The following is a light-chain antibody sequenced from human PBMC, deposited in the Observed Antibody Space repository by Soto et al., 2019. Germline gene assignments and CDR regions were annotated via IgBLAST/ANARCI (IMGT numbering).Light chain of an antibody. CDR1: SSDVGSYNL. CDR3: CSYAGTSTSV. Sequence: QSMLTQPASVSESPGQSITISCTGTSSDVGSYNLVSWYQQHPGKTPILIIYDDNKRPSAVSDRFSGSKSGYTASLTITGLQAEDEADYYCCSYAGTSTSVFGTGTKVTVL. V-gene: IGLV2-23*01. CDR2: DDN. J-gene: IGLJ1*01.